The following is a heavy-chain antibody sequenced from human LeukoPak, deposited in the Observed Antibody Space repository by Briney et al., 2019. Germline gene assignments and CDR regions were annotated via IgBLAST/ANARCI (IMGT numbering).Heavy chain of an antibody. CDR3: AKSGYSSGWDYYYYYMDV. D-gene: IGHD6-19*01. J-gene: IGHJ6*03. CDR1: GFTFDDYA. CDR2: ISWNSGSI. V-gene: IGHV3-9*03. Sequence: GRSLRLSCAASGFTFDDYAMHWVRQAPGKGLEWVSGISWNSGSIGYADSVKGRFTISRDNAKNSLYLQMNSLRAEDMALYYRAKSGYSSGWDYYYYYMDVWGKGTTVTVSS.